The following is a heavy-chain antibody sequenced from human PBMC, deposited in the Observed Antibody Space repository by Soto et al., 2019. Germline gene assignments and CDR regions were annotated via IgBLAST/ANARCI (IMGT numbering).Heavy chain of an antibody. CDR1: GFTFDNYG. CDR2: ISYDGSNK. V-gene: IGHV3-30*03. CDR3: ARDYSRYYGMDV. J-gene: IGHJ6*02. Sequence: GGSLRLSCDASGFTFDNYGMHWVRQAPGKGLEWVAVISYDGSNKYYADSVKGRFTISRDNSKNTLYLQMNSLRAEDTAVYYCARDYSRYYGMDVWGQGTTVTVSS. D-gene: IGHD2-15*01.